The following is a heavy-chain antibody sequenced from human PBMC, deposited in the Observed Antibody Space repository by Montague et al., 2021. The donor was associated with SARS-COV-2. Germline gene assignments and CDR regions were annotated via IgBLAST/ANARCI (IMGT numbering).Heavy chain of an antibody. J-gene: IGHJ6*03. CDR1: GFTVSSNY. D-gene: IGHD2/OR15-2a*01. CDR2: IYSGEPT. Sequence: SLRLSCAAPGFTVSSNYMSWVRQAPGRGLEWVSLIYSGEPTYYADSVRGRFTISRDISKTTLFLQMNNLRAADTAVYYCARHLMGALSYYMDVWGKGTTVTVSS. CDR3: ARHLMGALSYYMDV. V-gene: IGHV3-66*04.